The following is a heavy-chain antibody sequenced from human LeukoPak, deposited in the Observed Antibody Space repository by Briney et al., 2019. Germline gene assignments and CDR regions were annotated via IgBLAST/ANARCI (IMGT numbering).Heavy chain of an antibody. J-gene: IGHJ4*03. V-gene: IGHV4-34*01. Sequence: NPSETLSLTCAVYGGSFSRYYWSWIRQSPGKGLEWIAEIDHRGDTNYNPSVKSRVTISVDTSKNQFSLKVRSLSAADTAVYYCARGATISETGYFDFWGQGTPVTVSP. CDR2: IDHRGDT. CDR3: ARGATISETGYFDF. CDR1: GGSFSRYY. D-gene: IGHD5-24*01.